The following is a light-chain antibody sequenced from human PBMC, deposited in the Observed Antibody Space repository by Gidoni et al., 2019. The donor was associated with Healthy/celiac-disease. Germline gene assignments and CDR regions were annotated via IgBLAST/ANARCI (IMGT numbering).Light chain of an antibody. CDR1: QSLLHSNGYNY. CDR3: MQALQTPYT. V-gene: IGKV2-28*01. J-gene: IGKJ2*01. Sequence: IGVHGAPLSLRVTPGEPASISCRSSQSLLHSNGYNYLDWYLQKPGQSPQLLIYLGSNRASGVPDRFSGSGSGTDFTLKISSVEAEDVGVYYCMQALQTPYTFGQGTKLEIK. CDR2: LGS.